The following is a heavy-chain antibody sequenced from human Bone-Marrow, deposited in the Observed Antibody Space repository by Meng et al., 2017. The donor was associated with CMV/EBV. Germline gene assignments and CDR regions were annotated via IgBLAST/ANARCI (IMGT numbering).Heavy chain of an antibody. V-gene: IGHV3-72*01. D-gene: IGHD3-16*01. Sequence: SCVASGFTFSDHYMDWVRQAPGKGLEWVGRTRNKANSYTTEYAASVKDRFTISRDDSKNSLYLQINSLKTEDTAGYYCARGLGPGGCYFDYWGQGTLVTVSS. CDR2: TRNKANSYTT. CDR1: GFTFSDHY. J-gene: IGHJ4*01. CDR3: ARGLGPGGCYFDY.